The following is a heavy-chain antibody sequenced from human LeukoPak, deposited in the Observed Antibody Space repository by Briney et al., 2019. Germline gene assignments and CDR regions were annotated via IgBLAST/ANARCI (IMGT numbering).Heavy chain of an antibody. Sequence: PXGSLRLSCAASGFTFSSYAMSWVRQAPGKGLEWVSAISGSGGSTYYADSVKGRFTISRDNSKNTLYLQMNSLRAEDTAVYYCAKDRRAGKWELLGYFDYWGRGTLVTVSS. CDR2: ISGSGGST. J-gene: IGHJ4*02. V-gene: IGHV3-23*01. CDR1: GFTFSSYA. D-gene: IGHD1-26*01. CDR3: AKDRRAGKWELLGYFDY.